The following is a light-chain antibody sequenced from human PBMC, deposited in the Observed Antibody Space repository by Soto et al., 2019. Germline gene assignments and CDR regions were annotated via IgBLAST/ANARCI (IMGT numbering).Light chain of an antibody. J-gene: IGKJ4*01. V-gene: IGKV1-5*03. Sequence: DIQMTQSPSTLSASVGDRVTITCRASQSISSWLAWYQQKPGKAPKLLIYRASILESGDPSRFSGSESGTEFALTISSLQPDGFATYYCQQYNSYPSFGGGTKMEIK. CDR2: RAS. CDR1: QSISSW. CDR3: QQYNSYPS.